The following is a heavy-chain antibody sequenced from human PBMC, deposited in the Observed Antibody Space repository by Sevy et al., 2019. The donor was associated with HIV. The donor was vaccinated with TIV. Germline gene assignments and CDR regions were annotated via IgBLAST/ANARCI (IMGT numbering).Heavy chain of an antibody. J-gene: IGHJ1*01. CDR3: AKDRDIVIVLGATALRQ. D-gene: IGHD2-15*01. V-gene: IGHV3-30*02. CDR1: GFTYNGYG. CDR2: IWYDGSNK. Sequence: GGSLRLSCAAFGFTYNGYGMHWVRQAPGKGLEWVAVIWYDGSNKEYADSVKGRFTISRDNSKNTLYLQMNSLRAEDTAVYYCAKDRDIVIVLGATALRQWGQGTLVTVSS.